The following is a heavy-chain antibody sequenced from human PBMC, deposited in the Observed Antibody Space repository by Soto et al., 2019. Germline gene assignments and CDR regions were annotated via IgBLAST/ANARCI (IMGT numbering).Heavy chain of an antibody. CDR3: ARGQYYDYVWGSYRWSPDAFDI. J-gene: IGHJ3*02. CDR1: GDSVSSNSAA. Sequence: SPTLSLTCVISGDSVSSNSAAWNWIRQSPSRGLEWLGRTYYRSKWYNDYAVSVKSRITINPDTSKNQFSLQLNSVTPEDTAVYYCARGQYYDYVWGSYRWSPDAFDIWGQGTMVTVSS. CDR2: TYYRSKWYN. V-gene: IGHV6-1*01. D-gene: IGHD3-16*02.